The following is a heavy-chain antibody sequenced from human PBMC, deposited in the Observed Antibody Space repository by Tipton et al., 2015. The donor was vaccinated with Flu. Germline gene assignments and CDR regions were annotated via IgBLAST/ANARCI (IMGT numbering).Heavy chain of an antibody. D-gene: IGHD3-3*01. Sequence: QVQLVQSGAEVKKPGASVKVSCTASGYTFTSYGISWVRQAPGQGLEWMGWISAYNGNTNYAQKLQGRITMTPDTSTSTAYMELRSLRSDDTAVYYCASGVRFLESPAGDYYYMDVWGKGTTVTVSS. CDR1: GYTFTSYG. CDR2: ISAYNGNT. J-gene: IGHJ6*03. V-gene: IGHV1-18*04. CDR3: ASGVRFLESPAGDYYYMDV.